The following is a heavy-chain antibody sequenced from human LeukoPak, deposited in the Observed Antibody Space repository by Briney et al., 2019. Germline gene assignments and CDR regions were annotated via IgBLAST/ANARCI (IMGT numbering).Heavy chain of an antibody. V-gene: IGHV3-64*04. J-gene: IGHJ4*02. CDR1: GFTFSNYA. D-gene: IGHD6-19*01. Sequence: PGGSLRLSCSASGFTFSNYAMHWVRQAPGKGLEYVSSVGSNGGDTSYADSVKGRFTISRDNSKNTLYLQMNSLRAEDTAVYYCARDENPPVAGFDYWGQGTLVTVSS. CDR3: ARDENPPVAGFDY. CDR2: VGSNGGDT.